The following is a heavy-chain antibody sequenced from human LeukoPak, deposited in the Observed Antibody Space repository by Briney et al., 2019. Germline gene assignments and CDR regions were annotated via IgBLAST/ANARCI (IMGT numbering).Heavy chain of an antibody. CDR3: AKRGNSWDLFDY. J-gene: IGHJ4*02. D-gene: IGHD6-13*01. CDR1: GFTFSTYA. V-gene: IGHV3-23*01. Sequence: GGSLRLSCAASGFTFSTYAMHWVRQAPGKGLEWVSNIGGSVGSMFYAASVKGRFAISRDNSKNTLFLQMNNLRVEDTAVYYCAKRGNSWDLFDYWGQGTLVTVSS. CDR2: IGGSVGSM.